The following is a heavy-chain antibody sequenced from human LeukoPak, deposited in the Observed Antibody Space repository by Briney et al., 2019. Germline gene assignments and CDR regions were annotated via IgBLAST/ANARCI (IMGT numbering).Heavy chain of an antibody. Sequence: ASVKVSCKASGGTFSSYAISWVRQAPGQGLEWMGGIIPIFGTANYAQKFQGRVTITTDESTSTAYMELSSLRSEDTAVYYCARDIGRGFSWFDPWGQGTLVTVSS. CDR3: ARDIGRGFSWFDP. V-gene: IGHV1-69*05. J-gene: IGHJ5*02. CDR1: GGTFSSYA. CDR2: IIPIFGTA. D-gene: IGHD3-16*01.